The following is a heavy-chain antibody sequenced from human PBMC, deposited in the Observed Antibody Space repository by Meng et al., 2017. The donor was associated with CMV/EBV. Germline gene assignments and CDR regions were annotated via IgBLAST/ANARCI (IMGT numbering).Heavy chain of an antibody. CDR2: IYYSGST. D-gene: IGHD3-10*01. CDR1: VGSISSGDYY. V-gene: IGHV4-30-4*08. CDR3: ARVPITYYYGSGSYYFDY. Sequence: HAHVRVSRPGLVSPSPTLYLTCTVSVGSISSGDYYWSWIRQPPGKGLEWIGYIYYSGSTYYNPSLKSRVTISVDTSKNQFSLKLSSVTAADTAVYYCARVPITYYYGSGSYYFDYWGQGTLVTVSS. J-gene: IGHJ4*02.